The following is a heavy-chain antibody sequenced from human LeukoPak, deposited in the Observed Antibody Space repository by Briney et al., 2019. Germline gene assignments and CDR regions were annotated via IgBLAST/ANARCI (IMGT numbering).Heavy chain of an antibody. J-gene: IGHJ6*02. V-gene: IGHV1-8*01. CDR3: ARGPVSTHGMDV. CDR2: RNPNSGRT. D-gene: IGHD6-13*01. Sequence: GASVKVACKASGYTFTNYDINWVRQATGQGLEWMGWRNPNSGRTGFAQKFQGRLTMTADTCISTAYMELSSLTSDDTAVYYCARGPVSTHGMDVWGQGTTVTVSS. CDR1: GYTFTNYD.